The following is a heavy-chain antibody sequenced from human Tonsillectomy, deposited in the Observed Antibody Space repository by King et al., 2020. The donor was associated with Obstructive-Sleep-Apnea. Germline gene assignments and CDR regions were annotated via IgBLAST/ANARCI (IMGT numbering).Heavy chain of an antibody. Sequence: QLQESGPGLAKPSETLSLTCTVSGDSIRGYYWSWIRQPPGKGLEWIGYIYYSGSTNYNPSLKSRVTISVDTSKNQFSLKLSSVTAADTAMYYCARDRDDILTGYLRMDVWGQGTTVTVSS. V-gene: IGHV4-59*01. CDR2: IYYSGST. CDR3: ARDRDDILTGYLRMDV. D-gene: IGHD3-9*01. CDR1: GDSIRGYY. J-gene: IGHJ6*02.